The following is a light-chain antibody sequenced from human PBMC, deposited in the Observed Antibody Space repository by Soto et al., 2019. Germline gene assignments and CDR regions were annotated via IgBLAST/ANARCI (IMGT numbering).Light chain of an antibody. CDR2: AAS. V-gene: IGKV1-39*01. J-gene: IGKJ3*01. Sequence: DIQMTQSPSSLSASVGARITITCRASQAIGTYLSWYNQRPGRAPKLLIYAASTLQREVPSRFISIGSWTDLTLTISSLQPEDFATYYCQQSYSIPRTFGPGT. CDR1: QAIGTY. CDR3: QQSYSIPRT.